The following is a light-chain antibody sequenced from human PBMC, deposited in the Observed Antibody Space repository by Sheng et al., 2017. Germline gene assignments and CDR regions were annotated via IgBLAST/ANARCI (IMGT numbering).Light chain of an antibody. CDR1: QSISNY. CDR3: QQRSGWPPVFT. V-gene: IGKV3-11*01. CDR2: DVS. Sequence: EIVLTQSPATLSLSPGERATLSCRASQSISNYLAWYQQKPGKAPRLLISDVSNRATGIPARFSGSGSGTDFTLTITTLEPEDFAVYYCQQRSGWPPVFTFGPGTKLEIK. J-gene: IGKJ3*01.